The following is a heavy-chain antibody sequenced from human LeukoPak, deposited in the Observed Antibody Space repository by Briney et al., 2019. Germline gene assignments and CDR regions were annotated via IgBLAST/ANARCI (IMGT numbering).Heavy chain of an antibody. Sequence: ASVKVSCKASGGTFISYAISWVRQAPGQGLEWMGRIIPILGMANYAQKFQGRVTITADKSTSTAYMELSSLRSEDTAVYYCARNPPVRYFDWLHYYFDYWGQGTLVTVSS. V-gene: IGHV1-69*04. CDR1: GGTFISYA. D-gene: IGHD3-9*01. CDR3: ARNPPVRYFDWLHYYFDY. CDR2: IIPILGMA. J-gene: IGHJ4*02.